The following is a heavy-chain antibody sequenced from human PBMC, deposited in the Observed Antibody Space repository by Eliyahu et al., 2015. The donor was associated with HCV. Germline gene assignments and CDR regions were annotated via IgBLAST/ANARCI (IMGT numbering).Heavy chain of an antibody. V-gene: IGHV4-34*01. D-gene: IGHD6-13*01. CDR2: INHSGST. Sequence: QVQLQQWGAGLLKPSETLSLTCAVYGGSFSGYYWSWIRQPPGKGLEWIGEINHSGSTNYNPSLKSRVTISVDTSKNQFSLNLSSVTAADTAVYYCARGTNGYSREFDYWGQGTLVTVSS. CDR3: ARGTNGYSREFDY. CDR1: GGSFSGYY. J-gene: IGHJ4*02.